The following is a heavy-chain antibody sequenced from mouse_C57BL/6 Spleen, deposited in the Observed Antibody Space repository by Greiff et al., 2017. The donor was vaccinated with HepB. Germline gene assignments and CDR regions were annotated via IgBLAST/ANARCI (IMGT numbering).Heavy chain of an antibody. V-gene: IGHV1-15*01. Sequence: QVQLQQSGAELVRPGASVTLSCKASGYTFTDYEMHWVKQTPVHGLEWIGAIDPETGGTAYNQKFKGKAILTADKSSSTAYMELRSLTSEDSAVYYCTRLGLEGYFDYWGQGTTLTVSS. D-gene: IGHD3-1*01. CDR2: IDPETGGT. J-gene: IGHJ2*01. CDR1: GYTFTDYE. CDR3: TRLGLEGYFDY.